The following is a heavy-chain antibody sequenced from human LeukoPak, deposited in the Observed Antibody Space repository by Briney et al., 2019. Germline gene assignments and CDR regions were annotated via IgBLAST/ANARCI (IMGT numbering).Heavy chain of an antibody. Sequence: GASVKVSCKASGYTFTSYAMNWVRQAPGQGLEWMGWINTNTGNPTYAQGFTGRFVFSLDTSVSTAYLQISSLKASDTAMYYCARTAAGSLVYYYYGMDVWGQGTTVTVSS. CDR2: INTNTGNP. CDR3: ARTAAGSLVYYYYGMDV. D-gene: IGHD6-13*01. V-gene: IGHV7-4-1*02. CDR1: GYTFTSYA. J-gene: IGHJ6*02.